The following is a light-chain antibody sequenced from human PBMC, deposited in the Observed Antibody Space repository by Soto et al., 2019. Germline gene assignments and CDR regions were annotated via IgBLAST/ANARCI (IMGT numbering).Light chain of an antibody. V-gene: IGLV4-69*01. CDR1: SGHSSYA. Sequence: QAVLTQSPSASASLGASVKLTCTLSSGHSSYAIAWHQQQPEKGPRYLMKLDSDGSHTKGDAIPDRFSGSSSGAERYLTISSLQSEDEADYYCQTWGAGIHVVFGGGTKVTVL. CDR2: LDSDGSH. CDR3: QTWGAGIHVV. J-gene: IGLJ2*01.